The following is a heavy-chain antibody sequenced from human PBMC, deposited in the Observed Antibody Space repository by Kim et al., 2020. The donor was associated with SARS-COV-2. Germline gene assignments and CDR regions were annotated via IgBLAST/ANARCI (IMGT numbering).Heavy chain of an antibody. J-gene: IGHJ4*02. D-gene: IGHD1-26*01. CDR3: ARVGVGTTGIDY. Sequence: KYSQKCEGIATITRDPAASTAYMELSRLRSEDMAVYYCARVGVGTTGIDYWGQGTLVTVSS. V-gene: IGHV1-3*01.